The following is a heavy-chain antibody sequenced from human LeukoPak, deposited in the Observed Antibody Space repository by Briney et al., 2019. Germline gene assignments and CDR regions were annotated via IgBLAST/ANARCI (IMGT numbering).Heavy chain of an antibody. V-gene: IGHV4-30-4*01. J-gene: IGHJ4*02. Sequence: SETLSLTCTVSGGSISSGDYYWSWIRQPPGKGLEWIGYIYYSGSTYYNPSLKSRVTISVDTSKNQFSLKLSSVTAADTAVYYCAREGGSYYSIDYWGQGTLVTVSS. CDR3: AREGGSYYSIDY. D-gene: IGHD1-26*01. CDR2: IYYSGST. CDR1: GGSISSGDYY.